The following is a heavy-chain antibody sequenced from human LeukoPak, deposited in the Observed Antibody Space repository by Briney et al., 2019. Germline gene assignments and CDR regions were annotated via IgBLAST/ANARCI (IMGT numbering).Heavy chain of an antibody. J-gene: IGHJ4*02. V-gene: IGHV1-46*01. CDR2: IFPSGGSA. Sequence: EASVKVSCKTSGYAFTSYYMHWVRQAPGQGLEWMGIIFPSGGSADYAQRFQDRVTMTSDTSTSTVYMELSSLTSEDTAVYYCARERQGGYFDYWGQGTLVTVSS. CDR1: GYAFTSYY. D-gene: IGHD1-26*01. CDR3: ARERQGGYFDY.